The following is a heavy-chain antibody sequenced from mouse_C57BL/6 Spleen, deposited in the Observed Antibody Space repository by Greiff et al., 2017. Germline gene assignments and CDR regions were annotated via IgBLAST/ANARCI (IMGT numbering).Heavy chain of an antibody. CDR2: IYPGGGYT. J-gene: IGHJ4*01. Sequence: QVQLQQSGAELVRPGTSVKMSCKASGYTFTNYWIGWAKQRPGHGLEWIGDIYPGGGYTNYNEKFKGKATLTADKSSSTAYMQFSGLTSEDSAIYYCARYYGSSYGYAMDYWGQGTSVTVSS. CDR1: GYTFTNYW. V-gene: IGHV1-63*01. CDR3: ARYYGSSYGYAMDY. D-gene: IGHD1-1*01.